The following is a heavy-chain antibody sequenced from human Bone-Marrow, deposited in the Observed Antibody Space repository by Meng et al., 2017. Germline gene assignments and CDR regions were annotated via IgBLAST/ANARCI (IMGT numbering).Heavy chain of an antibody. J-gene: IGHJ4*02. D-gene: IGHD3-10*01. V-gene: IGHV3-74*01. CDR1: GFTFSSYW. CDR3: AGGPTPFGELFKAAFDY. Sequence: LSLTCAASGFTFSSYWMHWVRQAPGKGLVWVSRINSDGSSTSYADSVKGRFTISRDNAKNTLYLQMNSLRAEDTAVYYCAGGPTPFGELFKAAFDYWGQGTLVTVSS. CDR2: INSDGSST.